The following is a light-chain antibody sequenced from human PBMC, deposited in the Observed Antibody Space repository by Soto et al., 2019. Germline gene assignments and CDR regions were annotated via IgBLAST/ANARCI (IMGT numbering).Light chain of an antibody. CDR1: NIGSKN. V-gene: IGLV3-9*01. J-gene: IGLJ2*01. CDR3: QVWDSSTANVV. Sequence: SYELTQPLSVSVALGQTARITCGGNNIGSKNVHWYQRKPGQAPVLVIYRDSNRPSGIPERFSGSNSGNTATLTISRVQAGDEADYYCQVWDSSTANVVFGGGTKVTVL. CDR2: RDS.